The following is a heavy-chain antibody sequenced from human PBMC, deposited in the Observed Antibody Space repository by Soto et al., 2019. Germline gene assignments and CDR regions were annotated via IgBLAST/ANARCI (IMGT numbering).Heavy chain of an antibody. J-gene: IGHJ3*02. Sequence: QVQLVESGGGVVQPGRSLRLSCAASGFTFSSYGMHWVRQAPGKGLEWVAVIWYDGSNKYYADSVKGRFTISRDNSKKTLYLQMNSLRAEDTAVYYCARNFRVASAVAKRGGDAFDIWGQGTMVTVSS. V-gene: IGHV3-33*01. CDR2: IWYDGSNK. D-gene: IGHD6-19*01. CDR1: GFTFSSYG. CDR3: ARNFRVASAVAKRGGDAFDI.